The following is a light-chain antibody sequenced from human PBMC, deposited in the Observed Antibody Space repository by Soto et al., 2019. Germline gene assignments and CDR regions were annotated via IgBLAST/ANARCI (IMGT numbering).Light chain of an antibody. J-gene: IGKJ4*01. CDR2: KAS. CDR3: QQYASYPMT. CDR1: QSISSW. Sequence: DSQMTQYPSTLSASIGDRVTITCRAGQSISSWLAWYQQKPGKAPKLLISKASTLQSGVPPRFSGSGSGTEFALTISSLQPDDFATYSCQQYASYPMTFGGGTKVEIK. V-gene: IGKV1-5*03.